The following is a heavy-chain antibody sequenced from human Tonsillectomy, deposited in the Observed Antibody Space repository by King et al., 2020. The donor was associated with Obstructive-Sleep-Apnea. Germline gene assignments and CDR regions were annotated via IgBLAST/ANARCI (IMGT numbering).Heavy chain of an antibody. D-gene: IGHD4-17*01. Sequence: VQLQESGPGLVKPSETLSLTCTVSGGSISSFYWSWIRQPPGKGLEWIVNIYSTVSTNYNPSLKSRVTISVDTSENQFSLKLSSVTATDTAVYYCARLYGVTTRFGDYWGQGTLVTVSS. CDR2: IYSTVST. CDR3: ARLYGVTTRFGDY. CDR1: GGSISSFY. V-gene: IGHV4-59*08. J-gene: IGHJ4*02.